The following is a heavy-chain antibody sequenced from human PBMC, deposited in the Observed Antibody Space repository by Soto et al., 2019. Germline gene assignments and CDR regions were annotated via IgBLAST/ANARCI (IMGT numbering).Heavy chain of an antibody. J-gene: IGHJ4*01. D-gene: IGHD6-13*01. CDR2: VSGRGGST. V-gene: IGHV3-23*01. CDR1: RFTFSSYA. Sequence: EVQLLESGGSLVQPGGSLRLSCPASRFTFSSYAMSWARQAPGKGLELVSAVSGRGGSTYYADSVKERFTISRDNAKKTLYLQMHIHRAEDTAADYCARKWYSTFFLPHDYWGLGALVTVSS. CDR3: ARKWYSTFFLPHDY.